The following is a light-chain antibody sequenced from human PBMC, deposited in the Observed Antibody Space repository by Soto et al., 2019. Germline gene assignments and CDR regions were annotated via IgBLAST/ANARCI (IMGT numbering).Light chain of an antibody. J-gene: IGLJ3*02. V-gene: IGLV1-44*01. CDR3: AAWDDSLNGGV. CDR1: SSNIGSNT. CDR2: SNK. Sequence: QSVLTQPPSASGTPGQRVTISCSGSSSNIGSNTVNWYQQLPGTAPKLLIYSNKQRPSGVPDRFSGSKSGTSASLAISGLQSEDEADYYCAAWDDSLNGGVFGGGTKVTVL.